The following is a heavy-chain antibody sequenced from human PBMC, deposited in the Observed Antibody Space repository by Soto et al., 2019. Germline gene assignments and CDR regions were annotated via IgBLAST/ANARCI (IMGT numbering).Heavy chain of an antibody. V-gene: IGHV3-74*01. J-gene: IGHJ4*02. CDR1: GFTFSDYW. D-gene: IGHD2-2*01. Sequence: EAQLVQSGGGLVQPGGSMRLSCAASGFTFSDYWMHWVRQTPGKGLVWVSSIKFDGSRTYYADSVKGRFSISRDNAKNTLYLQMNSLRAADTAVYYCGRCTSTSCHLGSDYWGQGTLVTVSS. CDR3: GRCTSTSCHLGSDY. CDR2: IKFDGSRT.